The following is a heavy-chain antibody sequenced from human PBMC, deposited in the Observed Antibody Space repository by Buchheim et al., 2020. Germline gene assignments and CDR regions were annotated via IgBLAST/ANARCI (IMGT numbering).Heavy chain of an antibody. D-gene: IGHD6-19*01. Sequence: QVQLVESGGGVVQPGRSLRLSCAASGFTFSSYGMHWVRQAPGKGLEWVAVIWYDGSNKYYEDSVKGRFTISRDNSKNTLYLQMNSLRAEDTAVYYCASGSSGWYGGGDYFDYWGQGTL. CDR3: ASGSSGWYGGGDYFDY. CDR1: GFTFSSYG. V-gene: IGHV3-33*01. J-gene: IGHJ4*02. CDR2: IWYDGSNK.